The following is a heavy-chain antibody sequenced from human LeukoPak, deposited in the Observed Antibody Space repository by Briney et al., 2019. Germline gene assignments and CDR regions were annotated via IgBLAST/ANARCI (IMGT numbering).Heavy chain of an antibody. CDR1: GFTFDDYA. D-gene: IGHD3-22*01. Sequence: GRSLRLSCAASGFTFDDYAMHWVRQAPGKGLEWVSGISWNSGSIGYADSVKGRFTISRDNAKNSLYLQMNSLRAEDTAVYYCASIDDSSGCWGQGTLVTVSS. CDR3: ASIDDSSGC. CDR2: ISWNSGSI. V-gene: IGHV3-9*01. J-gene: IGHJ4*02.